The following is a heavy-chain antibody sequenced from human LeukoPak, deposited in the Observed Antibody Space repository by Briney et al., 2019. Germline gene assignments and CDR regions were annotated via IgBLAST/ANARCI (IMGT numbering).Heavy chain of an antibody. J-gene: IGHJ5*02. D-gene: IGHD2-15*01. CDR3: ARVVGYCSGGSCYDNWFDP. CDR1: GDSVSSNSAA. V-gene: IGHV6-1*01. CDR2: TYYRSKCYN. Sequence: SPTLSLTFAISGDSVSSNSAAWNWIRQSPSRGLEWLGRTYYRSKCYNNYAVSVKNRITINPDTSTNQFSLQLSSVTPEDTAVYYCARVVGYCSGGSCYDNWFDPWGQGTLVTVSS.